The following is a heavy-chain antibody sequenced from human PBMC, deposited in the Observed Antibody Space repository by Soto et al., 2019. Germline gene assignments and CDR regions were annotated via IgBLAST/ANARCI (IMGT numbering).Heavy chain of an antibody. CDR2: ISYDGSNK. CDR3: AKDPDWDGYSSSFGMDV. V-gene: IGHV3-30*18. Sequence: GGSLRLSCAASGFTFSSYGMHWVRQAPGKGLEWVAVISYDGSNKYYADSVKGRFTISRDNSKNTLYLQMNSLRAEDTAVYYCAKDPDWDGYSSSFGMDVWGQGTTVTVSS. J-gene: IGHJ6*02. CDR1: GFTFSSYG. D-gene: IGHD6-6*01.